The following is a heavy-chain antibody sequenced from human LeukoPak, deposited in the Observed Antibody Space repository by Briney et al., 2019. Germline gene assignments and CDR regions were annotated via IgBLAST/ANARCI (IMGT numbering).Heavy chain of an antibody. CDR1: GFTFSSYE. V-gene: IGHV3-48*03. CDR2: ISSSGSTI. D-gene: IGHD6-13*01. CDR3: ASEFGSSRDY. J-gene: IGHJ4*02. Sequence: GGSLRLSCAASGFTFSSYEMNWVRQAPGKGLEWVSYISSSGSTIYYADSVKGRFTISRDNAKNSLYLQMNSLRAEDTAVYYCASEFGSSRDYWGQGTLVTVSS.